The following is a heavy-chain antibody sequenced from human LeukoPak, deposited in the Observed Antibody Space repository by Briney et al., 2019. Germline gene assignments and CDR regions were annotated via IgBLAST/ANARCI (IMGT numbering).Heavy chain of an antibody. Sequence: GGSLRLSCAASGFTFSSYGMHWVRQAPGKGLEWVAVIWYDGSNKYYADSVKGRFTISRDNSKNTLYLQMNSLRAEDTAVYYCARDLRDHYCGGGCYTFDYWGQGTLVTVSS. V-gene: IGHV3-33*01. CDR1: GFTFSSYG. CDR3: ARDLRDHYCGGGCYTFDY. J-gene: IGHJ4*02. D-gene: IGHD2-21*02. CDR2: IWYDGSNK.